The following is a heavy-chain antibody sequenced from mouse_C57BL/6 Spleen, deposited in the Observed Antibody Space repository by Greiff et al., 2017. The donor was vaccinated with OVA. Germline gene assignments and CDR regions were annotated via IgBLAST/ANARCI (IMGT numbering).Heavy chain of an antibody. D-gene: IGHD4-1*01. J-gene: IGHJ2*01. Sequence: QVQLQQSGAELVRPGASVTLSCKASGYTFTDYEMHWVKQTPVHGLEWIGAIDPETGGTAYNQKFKGKAILTADKSSSTAYMELRSLTSEDSAVYYCTRDWDVKGYYLDYWGQGTTLTVSS. CDR2: IDPETGGT. CDR3: TRDWDVKGYYLDY. V-gene: IGHV1-15*01. CDR1: GYTFTDYE.